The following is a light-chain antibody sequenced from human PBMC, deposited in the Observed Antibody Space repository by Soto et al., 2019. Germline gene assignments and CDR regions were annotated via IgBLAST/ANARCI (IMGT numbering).Light chain of an antibody. J-gene: IGKJ5*01. CDR1: QSLNND. CDR2: DAS. Sequence: DIQMTQSPSTLSASLGDRVTITCLASQSLNNDLAWYQQKPGKAPNLLIYDASTLERGVPSRFSGTGSATEFTLAINSLQPDDFATYYCQQYHRSSITFGQGTRLEIK. V-gene: IGKV1-5*01. CDR3: QQYHRSSIT.